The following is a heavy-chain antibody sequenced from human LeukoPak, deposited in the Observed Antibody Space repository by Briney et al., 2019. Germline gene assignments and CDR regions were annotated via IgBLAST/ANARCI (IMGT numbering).Heavy chain of an antibody. V-gene: IGHV4-59*08. CDR2: IYGSGSP. J-gene: IGHJ4*02. Sequence: PSETLSLTCTVSGGSISSYYWSWTRQPPGKGLEWIGYIYGSGSPNYNPSLKTRVTISVDTSKNQFSLKLSSVTAADTAVYYCARQGAVAGGGVDWSQGTLVTVSS. CDR3: ARQGAVAGGGVD. CDR1: GGSISSYY. D-gene: IGHD6-19*01.